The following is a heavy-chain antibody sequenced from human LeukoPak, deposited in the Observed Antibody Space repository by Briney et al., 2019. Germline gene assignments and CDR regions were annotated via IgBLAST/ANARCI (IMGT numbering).Heavy chain of an antibody. CDR3: ARAVKRRITIFGVVIPHYMDV. CDR1: GGSISSGDYY. D-gene: IGHD3-3*01. CDR2: IYYSGST. J-gene: IGHJ6*03. Sequence: PSETLSLTCTVSGGSISSGDYYWSWIRQPPGKGLEWIGYIYYSGSTYYNPSLKSRVTISVDTSKNQFSLKLSSVTAADTAVYYCARAVKRRITIFGVVIPHYMDVWGKGTTVTVSS. V-gene: IGHV4-30-4*08.